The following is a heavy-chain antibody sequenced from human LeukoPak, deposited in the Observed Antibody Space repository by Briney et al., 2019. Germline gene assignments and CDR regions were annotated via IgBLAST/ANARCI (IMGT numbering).Heavy chain of an antibody. CDR1: GGSISSYY. J-gene: IGHJ4*02. V-gene: IGHV4-59*01. Sequence: PSETLSLTCTVSGGSISSYYWSWIRQPPGKGLEWIGYIYYSGSTNYNPSLKSRVTKSVDTSKNQFSLKLSSVTAADTAVYYCAREDPSLGTYFDYWGQGTLVTVSS. CDR3: AREDPSLGTYFDY. CDR2: IYYSGST.